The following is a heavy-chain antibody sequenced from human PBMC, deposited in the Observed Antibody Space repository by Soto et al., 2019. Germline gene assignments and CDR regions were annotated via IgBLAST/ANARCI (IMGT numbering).Heavy chain of an antibody. CDR2: IYYSGST. CDR1: GGSISSYY. D-gene: IGHD6-13*01. J-gene: IGHJ5*02. CDR3: ARAGVAAAGLNWFDP. Sequence: SETLSLTCTVSGGSISSYYWSWIRQPPGKGLEWIGYIYYSGSTNYNPSLKSRVTISVDTSKNQFSLKLSSVTAADTAVYYCARAGVAAAGLNWFDPWGQGTLVTVSS. V-gene: IGHV4-59*01.